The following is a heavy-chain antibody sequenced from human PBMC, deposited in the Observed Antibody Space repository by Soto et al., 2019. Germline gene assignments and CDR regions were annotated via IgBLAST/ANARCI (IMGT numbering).Heavy chain of an antibody. CDR2: ISYDGSNK. Sequence: PGGSLRLSCAASGFTFSSYAMHWVRQAPGKGLEWVAVISYDGSNKYYADSVKGRFTISRDNSKNTLYLQMNSLRAEDTAVYYCARDQIPWGDYGGYRSHLFDYWGQGTLVTVSS. D-gene: IGHD4-17*01. CDR1: GFTFSSYA. V-gene: IGHV3-30-3*01. J-gene: IGHJ4*02. CDR3: ARDQIPWGDYGGYRSHLFDY.